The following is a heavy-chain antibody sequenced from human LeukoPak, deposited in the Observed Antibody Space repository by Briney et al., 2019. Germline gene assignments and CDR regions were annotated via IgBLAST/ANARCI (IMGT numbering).Heavy chain of an antibody. CDR1: GFTFSTYP. CDR3: AKFGVAAADST. CDR2: ISGSGGST. D-gene: IGHD6-13*01. Sequence: GGSLRLSCAASGFTFSTYPMTWVRQAPGKGLEWVSAISGSGGSTYYADSVKGRFTISRDNSKNTLYLQMNSLRAEDTAVYYCAKFGVAAADSTWGQGTLVTVSS. J-gene: IGHJ5*02. V-gene: IGHV3-23*01.